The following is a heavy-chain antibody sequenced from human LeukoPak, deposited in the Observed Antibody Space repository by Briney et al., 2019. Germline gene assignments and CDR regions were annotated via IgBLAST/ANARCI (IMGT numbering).Heavy chain of an antibody. CDR3: AKDRDYSNYRAPFDY. J-gene: IGHJ4*02. CDR1: GFTFSSYA. V-gene: IGHV3-30-3*01. Sequence: GGSLRLSCAASGFTFSSYAMHWVRQAPGKGLEWVAVISYDGSNKYYADSVKGRFTISRDNSKNTLYLQMNSLRAEDTAVYYCAKDRDYSNYRAPFDYWGQGTLVTVSS. CDR2: ISYDGSNK. D-gene: IGHD4-11*01.